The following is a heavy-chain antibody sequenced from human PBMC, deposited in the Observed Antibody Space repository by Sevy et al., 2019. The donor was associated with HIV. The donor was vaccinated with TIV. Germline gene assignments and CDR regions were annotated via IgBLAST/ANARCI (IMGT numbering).Heavy chain of an antibody. Sequence: ASVKVSCKASGYAFTNYYIQWVRQAPGQGLEWVEWINPATGSTKYAQKFQGRVTITGDTSVSTAYMELIRLESDDTAVYYCARETLDYGDFAFWGQGTQVTVSS. CDR1: GYAFTNYY. V-gene: IGHV1-2*02. J-gene: IGHJ4*02. D-gene: IGHD4-17*01. CDR3: ARETLDYGDFAF. CDR2: INPATGST.